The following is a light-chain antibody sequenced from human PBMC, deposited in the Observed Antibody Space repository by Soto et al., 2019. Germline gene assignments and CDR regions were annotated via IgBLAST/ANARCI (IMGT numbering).Light chain of an antibody. J-gene: IGLJ1*01. V-gene: IGLV9-49*01. CDR1: SGYSNYK. Sequence: QAVLTQPPSASASLGASVTLTCTLSSGYSNYKVDWYQQRPGKGPRFVMRVGTGGIVGSKGDGIPDRFSVLGSGLNRYLTIKNIQEEDESEYYCGADHGSGNFVVFVFGTGTKLTV. CDR2: VGTGGIVG. CDR3: GADHGSGNFVVFV.